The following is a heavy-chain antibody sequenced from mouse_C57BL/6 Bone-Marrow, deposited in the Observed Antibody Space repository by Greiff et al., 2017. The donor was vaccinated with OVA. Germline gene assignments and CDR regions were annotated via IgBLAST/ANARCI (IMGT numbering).Heavy chain of an antibody. CDR3: ARSGSSRYWYFDV. CDR2: IHPNSGST. J-gene: IGHJ1*03. CDR1: GYTFTSYW. Sequence: QVQLQQPGAELVKPGASVKLSCKASGYTFTSYWMHWVKQRPGQGLEWIGMIHPNSGSTNYNEKFKSKATLTVDKSSSTAYMQLSSLTSEDSAVYYWARSGSSRYWYFDVWGTGTTVTVSS. V-gene: IGHV1-64*01. D-gene: IGHD1-1*01.